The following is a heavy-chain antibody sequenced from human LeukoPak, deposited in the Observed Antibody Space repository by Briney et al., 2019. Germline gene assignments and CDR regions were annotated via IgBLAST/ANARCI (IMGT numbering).Heavy chain of an antibody. CDR1: GFSFSIYE. Sequence: GGSLRLSCAVSGFSFSIYEMNWVRQAPGKGLEWVSNIGSSGTTIYYADSVKGRFSISRDNAKNSLYLQMNSLRVEDTAVYYCALLAVASGFDYWGQGALVTVSS. V-gene: IGHV3-48*03. D-gene: IGHD6-19*01. J-gene: IGHJ4*02. CDR3: ALLAVASGFDY. CDR2: IGSSGTTI.